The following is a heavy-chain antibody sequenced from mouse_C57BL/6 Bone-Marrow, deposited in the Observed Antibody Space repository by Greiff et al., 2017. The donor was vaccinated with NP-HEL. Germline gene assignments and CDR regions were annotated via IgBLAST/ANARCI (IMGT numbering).Heavy chain of an antibody. Sequence: QVQLQQPGAELVKPGASVKMSCKASGYTFTSYWITWVKQRPGQGLEWIGDIYPGSGSTNYNEKFKSKATLTVDTSSSTAYMQLSSLTSEDSAVYYCARVRDYGYDGWAWFADWGQGTLVTVSA. J-gene: IGHJ3*01. CDR2: IYPGSGST. CDR1: GYTFTSYW. D-gene: IGHD2-2*01. V-gene: IGHV1-55*01. CDR3: ARVRDYGYDGWAWFAD.